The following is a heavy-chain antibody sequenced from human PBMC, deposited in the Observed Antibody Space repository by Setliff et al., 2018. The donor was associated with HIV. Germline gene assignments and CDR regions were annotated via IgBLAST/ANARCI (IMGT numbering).Heavy chain of an antibody. V-gene: IGHV3-11*04. J-gene: IGHJ5*02. D-gene: IGHD5-12*01. CDR3: ARGQGFRDIPKRVYWFDP. CDR2: ISTSSTI. CDR1: GFTFSDYY. Sequence: GGSLRLSCAASGFTFSDYYMNWVRQAPGKGLEWVSSISTSSTIYYADSVKGRFTISRDNAKNSLYLQMNSLRAEDTAVYYCARGQGFRDIPKRVYWFDPWGQGTLVTVSS.